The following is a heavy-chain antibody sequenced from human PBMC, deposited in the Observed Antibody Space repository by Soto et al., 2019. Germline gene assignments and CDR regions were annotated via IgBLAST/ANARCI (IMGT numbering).Heavy chain of an antibody. CDR1: GGSISPFY. Sequence: SETLSLTCTVSGGSISPFYWSWVRQPPGKGLEWIGYLYYSGNTNHNPSLKSRVTISVDASKDQVSPRLTSVTAADTAVYYCARVGGVAARTFDYWGQGTVVT. J-gene: IGHJ4*02. V-gene: IGHV4-59*01. CDR2: LYYSGNT. D-gene: IGHD2-15*01. CDR3: ARVGGVAARTFDY.